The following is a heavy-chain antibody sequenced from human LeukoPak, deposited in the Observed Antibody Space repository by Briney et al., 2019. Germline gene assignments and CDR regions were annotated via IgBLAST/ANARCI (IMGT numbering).Heavy chain of an antibody. CDR1: GGSISSSSYY. J-gene: IGHJ4*02. CDR2: IYYSGST. V-gene: IGHV4-39*07. CDR3: ARGRSEYYYAARPYFDY. Sequence: SETLSLTCTVSGGSISSSSYYWGWIRQPPGKGLEWIGSIYYSGSTYYNPSLKSRVTISVDTSKNQFSLKLSSVTAADTAVYYCARGRSEYYYAARPYFDYWGQGTLVSVST. D-gene: IGHD3-10*01.